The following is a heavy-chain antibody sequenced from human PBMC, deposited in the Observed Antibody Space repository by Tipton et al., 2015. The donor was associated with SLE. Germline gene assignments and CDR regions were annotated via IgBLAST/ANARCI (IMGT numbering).Heavy chain of an antibody. CDR1: GGSISSGSYY. D-gene: IGHD3-10*01. CDR2: IYRSGNT. Sequence: TLSLTCTVSGGSISSGSYYWNWIRQPAGKGLEWIGSIYRSGNTFYNPSLKSRVTISVDTSKNQFSLKLSSVTAADTAVYYCATLDASGSYPFDYWGQGTRVTVSS. J-gene: IGHJ4*02. CDR3: ATLDASGSYPFDY. V-gene: IGHV4-61*02.